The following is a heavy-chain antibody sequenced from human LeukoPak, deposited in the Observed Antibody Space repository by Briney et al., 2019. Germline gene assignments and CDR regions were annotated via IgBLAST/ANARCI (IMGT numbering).Heavy chain of an antibody. Sequence: GESLKISCKGSGYCFPEYWIDWVRQMPGQGLEWMGIIYPADSDTRYSPSFQGQVTISADKSINTAYLQWSPLVSSDTATYCCANRSRDGYTSPFDYWLQGTLVTVPS. D-gene: IGHD5-24*01. J-gene: IGHJ4*02. CDR1: GYCFPEYW. V-gene: IGHV5-51*01. CDR2: IYPADSDT. CDR3: ANRSRDGYTSPFDY.